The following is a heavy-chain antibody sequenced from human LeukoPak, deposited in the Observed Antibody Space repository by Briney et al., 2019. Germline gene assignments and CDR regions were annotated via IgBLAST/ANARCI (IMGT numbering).Heavy chain of an antibody. Sequence: GGSLRLSCAASGFTFSTYGMHWVRQAPGKGLEWVAVISYDGSNKYYADSVKGRFTIFRDNSKNTLYLQMSSLRAEDTAVYYCVKDGSGSYYTYYFDYWGQGTLVTVSS. CDR3: VKDGSGSYYTYYFDY. CDR2: ISYDGSNK. V-gene: IGHV3-30*18. CDR1: GFTFSTYG. J-gene: IGHJ4*02. D-gene: IGHD3-10*01.